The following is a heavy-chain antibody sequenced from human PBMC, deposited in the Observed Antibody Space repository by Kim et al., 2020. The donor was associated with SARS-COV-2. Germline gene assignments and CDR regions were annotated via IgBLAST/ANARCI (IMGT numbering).Heavy chain of an antibody. CDR1: GGSISSYY. CDR3: ARSYGDYLWDY. D-gene: IGHD4-17*01. Sequence: SETLSLTCIASGGSISSYYWSWVRQPPGKGLEWIGYIYYSGRINYNPSLKSRVTMSVDTSKNQFSLNLTSVTAADTAVYYCARSYGDYLWDYWGQGALVTVSS. V-gene: IGHV4-59*12. J-gene: IGHJ4*02. CDR2: IYYSGRI.